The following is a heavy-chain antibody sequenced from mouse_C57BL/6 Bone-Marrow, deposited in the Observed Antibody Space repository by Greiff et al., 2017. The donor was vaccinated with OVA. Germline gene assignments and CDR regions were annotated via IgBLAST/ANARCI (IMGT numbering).Heavy chain of an antibody. CDR3: AREGAFATVVARAWFAY. J-gene: IGHJ3*01. CDR1: GYTFTSYG. D-gene: IGHD1-1*01. Sequence: VQLQQSGAELARPGASVKLSCKASGYTFTSYGISWVKQSTGQGLEWIGEIYPRSGNTYYNEKFKGKATLTADKSSSTAYMELRSLTSEDSAVYFCAREGAFATVVARAWFAYWGQGTLVTVSA. CDR2: IYPRSGNT. V-gene: IGHV1-81*01.